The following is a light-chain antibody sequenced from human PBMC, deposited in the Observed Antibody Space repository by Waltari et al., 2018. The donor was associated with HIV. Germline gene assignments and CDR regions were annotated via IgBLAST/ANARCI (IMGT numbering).Light chain of an antibody. V-gene: IGKV3-11*01. CDR3: QQRSNWPLLFT. J-gene: IGKJ3*01. CDR1: QSVSSY. CDR2: DAS. Sequence: EIVLTQSPATLSLSPGERATLSCRASQSVSSYLAWYQQKPGQAPRLLIYDASNRATGIPARFSGSGSGTDFTLTISSLEPEDFAVYYCQQRSNWPLLFTFGPGTKWISN.